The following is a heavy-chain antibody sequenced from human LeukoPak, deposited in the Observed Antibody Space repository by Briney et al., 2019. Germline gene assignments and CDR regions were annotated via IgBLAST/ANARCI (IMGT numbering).Heavy chain of an antibody. Sequence: GGSQRLSCAASGFTFSSYGMHWVRQAPGKGLEWVAFIRYDGSNKYYADSVKGRFTISRDNARNTLFLQMNSLRTEDAAVYYCATYVDTVRYDAFDVWGQGTMVTVSS. D-gene: IGHD5-18*01. V-gene: IGHV3-30*02. CDR2: IRYDGSNK. J-gene: IGHJ3*01. CDR3: ATYVDTVRYDAFDV. CDR1: GFTFSSYG.